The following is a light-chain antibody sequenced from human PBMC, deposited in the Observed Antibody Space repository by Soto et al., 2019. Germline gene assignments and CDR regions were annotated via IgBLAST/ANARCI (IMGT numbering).Light chain of an antibody. J-gene: IGLJ2*01. CDR2: DVS. V-gene: IGLV2-11*01. CDR1: SSDVGGYNY. CDR3: CSYAGSFTVV. Sequence: QSALTQPRSVSGSPGQSVTISCTGTSSDVGGYNYVSWYQQHPGKAPKLMIYDVSNRPSGVPDRFSGSKSGNTASLSISGLQAEDDADYYCCSYAGSFTVVFGGGTKVTVL.